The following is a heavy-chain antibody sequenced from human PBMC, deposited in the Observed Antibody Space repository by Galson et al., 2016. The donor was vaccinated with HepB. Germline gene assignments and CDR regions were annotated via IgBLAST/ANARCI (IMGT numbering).Heavy chain of an antibody. D-gene: IGHD6-13*01. CDR3: ARGTGQAAGY. Sequence: SVKVSRKASGYTFTSYAIHWVRQAPGQRLEWMGWINAGNANTKYSQKFQGRVTITRDTSASTAYMELSSLRSEDTAVYYCARGTGQAAGYWGQGTLVTVSS. V-gene: IGHV1-3*01. J-gene: IGHJ4*02. CDR1: GYTFTSYA. CDR2: INAGNANT.